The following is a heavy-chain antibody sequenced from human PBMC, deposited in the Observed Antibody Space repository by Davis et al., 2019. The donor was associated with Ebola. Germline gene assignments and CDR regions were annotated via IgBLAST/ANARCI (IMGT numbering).Heavy chain of an antibody. Sequence: GESLKISCAASGFTFSSYSMNWVRQAPGKGLEWVSSISSSSSYIYYADSVKGRFTISRDNAKNSLYLQMNSLRAEDTAVYYCARDASDYGDFLGAFDIWGQGTMVTVSS. J-gene: IGHJ3*02. V-gene: IGHV3-21*01. CDR1: GFTFSSYS. CDR2: ISSSSSYI. CDR3: ARDASDYGDFLGAFDI. D-gene: IGHD4-17*01.